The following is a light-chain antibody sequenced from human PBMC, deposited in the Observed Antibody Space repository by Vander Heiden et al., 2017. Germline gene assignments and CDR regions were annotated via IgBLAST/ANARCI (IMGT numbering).Light chain of an antibody. Sequence: LITQSPLSLPVTPRYPAPLCCRSSQSLLHSNGYNYLDWYLQKPGQSPQLLIYLGSNRASGVPDRFSGSGSGTDFTLKSSRVEAEDVGVYYCMRALQTPLTFGGGTKVEIK. CDR3: MRALQTPLT. CDR1: QSLLHSNGYNY. V-gene: IGKV2-28*01. J-gene: IGKJ4*01. CDR2: LGS.